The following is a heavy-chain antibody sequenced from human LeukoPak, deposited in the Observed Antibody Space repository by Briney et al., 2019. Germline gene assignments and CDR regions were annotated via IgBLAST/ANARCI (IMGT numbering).Heavy chain of an antibody. J-gene: IGHJ6*03. V-gene: IGHV3-48*03. Sequence: GGSLRLSCAASGFTFSSYEMNWVRQAPRKGLEWVSYISSSGSTIYYADSVKGRFTISRDNAKNSLYLQMNSLRAEDTAVYYCARDLIFIARSSSWLPEYMDVWGKGTTVTVSS. CDR3: ARDLIFIARSSSWLPEYMDV. CDR2: ISSSGSTI. D-gene: IGHD6-13*01. CDR1: GFTFSSYE.